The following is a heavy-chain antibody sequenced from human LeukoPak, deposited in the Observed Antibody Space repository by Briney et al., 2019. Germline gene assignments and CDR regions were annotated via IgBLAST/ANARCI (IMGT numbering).Heavy chain of an antibody. CDR2: ISYDGSNK. J-gene: IGHJ4*02. Sequence: GRSLRLSCAASGFTFSSYGMHWVRQAPGKGLEWVAVISYDGSNKYYADSVKGRFTISRDNSKNTLYLQMNSLRAEDTAVYYCAKDWGELRYYFDYWGQGTLVTVSS. D-gene: IGHD1-26*01. CDR1: GFTFSSYG. V-gene: IGHV3-30*18. CDR3: AKDWGELRYYFDY.